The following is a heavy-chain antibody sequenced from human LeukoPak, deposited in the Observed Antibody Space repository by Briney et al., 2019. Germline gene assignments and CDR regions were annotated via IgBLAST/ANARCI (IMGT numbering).Heavy chain of an antibody. CDR1: GFTFSSYS. CDR2: ISSSSSTI. CDR3: ARPYYYYGSGSPYFDY. D-gene: IGHD3-10*01. V-gene: IGHV3-48*04. J-gene: IGHJ4*02. Sequence: GGSLRLSCAASGFTFSSYSMNWVRQAPGKGLEWVSYISSSSSTIYYADSVKGRFTISRDNAKNSLYLQMNSLRAEDTAVYYCARPYYYYGSGSPYFDYWGQGSLVTVSS.